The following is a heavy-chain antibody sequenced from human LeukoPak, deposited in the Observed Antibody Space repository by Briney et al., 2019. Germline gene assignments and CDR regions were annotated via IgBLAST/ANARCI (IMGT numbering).Heavy chain of an antibody. J-gene: IGHJ4*02. D-gene: IGHD6-13*01. CDR3: ARGIAAAGTPFDY. CDR1: GGSISNYY. CDR2: IYHSGST. Sequence: SETLSLTCTVSGGSISNYYWSWIRQPPGKGLEWIGYIYHSGSTYYNPSLKSRVTISVDRSKNQFSLKLSSVTAADTAVYYCARGIAAAGTPFDYWGQGTLVTVSS. V-gene: IGHV4-59*12.